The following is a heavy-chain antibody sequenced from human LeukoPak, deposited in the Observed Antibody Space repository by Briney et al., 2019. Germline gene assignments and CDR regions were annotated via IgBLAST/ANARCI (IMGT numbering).Heavy chain of an antibody. CDR2: ISWNSGSI. CDR3: AKDTRPFYTGSLFLDY. CDR1: GFSFEDYG. V-gene: IGHV3-9*03. D-gene: IGHD1-26*01. J-gene: IGHJ4*02. Sequence: HPGGSLRLSCAASGFSFEDYGIHWVRQAPGKGLEWVSGISWNSGSIGYADSVKGRFTISRDNAKSSLYLQMNSLRDEDMALYYCAKDTRPFYTGSLFLDYWGQGTLVTVSS.